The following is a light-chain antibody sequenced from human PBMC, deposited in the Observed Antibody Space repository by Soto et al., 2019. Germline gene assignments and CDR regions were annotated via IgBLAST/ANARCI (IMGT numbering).Light chain of an antibody. CDR1: PGGCHN. J-gene: IGKJ1*01. V-gene: IGKV3-15*01. CDR3: QQYNNWWT. CDR2: GAS. Sequence: EIGMKPSPTNPSVAPGERGPPSRRASPGGCHNLAWYQKEPGQAPRLPIYGASTRATGIPARFSGSGSGTEFTLTISSLQSEDFAVYYCQQYNNWWTFGQGTKVEIK.